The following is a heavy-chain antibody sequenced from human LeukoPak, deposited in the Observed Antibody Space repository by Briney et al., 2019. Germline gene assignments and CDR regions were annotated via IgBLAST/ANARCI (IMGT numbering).Heavy chain of an antibody. CDR2: IKQDGSEK. D-gene: IGHD3-3*01. CDR1: GLTFSNYW. CDR3: ASPEWLPDSIDI. V-gene: IGHV3-7*01. Sequence: GGSLRLSCAASGLTFSNYWMTWIRQAPGKGLEWVASIKQDGSEKYYVDSVKGRFTISRDNAKKSLYLQMNSLRAEDTAVYYCASPEWLPDSIDIWGQGTMVTVSS. J-gene: IGHJ3*02.